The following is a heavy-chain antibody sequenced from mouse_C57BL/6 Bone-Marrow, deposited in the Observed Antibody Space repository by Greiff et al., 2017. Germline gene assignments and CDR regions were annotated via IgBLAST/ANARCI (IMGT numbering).Heavy chain of an antibody. CDR3: ARKTQLAWFAY. CDR2: IHPNSGST. J-gene: IGHJ3*01. Sequence: QVQLQQPGAELVKPGASVKLSCKASGYTFTSYWMHWVKQRPGQGLEWIGMIHPNSGSTNYNEKFKSKATLTVDKSSSTAYMQLSSLTSEDSAVYYCARKTQLAWFAYWGQGTLGTVSA. V-gene: IGHV1-64*01. D-gene: IGHD4-1*02. CDR1: GYTFTSYW.